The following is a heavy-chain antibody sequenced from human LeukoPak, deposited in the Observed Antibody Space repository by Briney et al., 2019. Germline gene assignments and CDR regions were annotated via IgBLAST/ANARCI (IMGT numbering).Heavy chain of an antibody. D-gene: IGHD3-10*01. Sequence: PGGSLRLSCAASGFTFSSYAMSWVRQAPGKGLEWVSGISGSGGSTYYADSVKGRFTISRDNSKNTLYLQMNSLRAEDTAVYYCAKDSTRTEVSGVWGQGTLVTVSS. J-gene: IGHJ4*02. V-gene: IGHV3-23*01. CDR1: GFTFSSYA. CDR2: ISGSGGST. CDR3: AKDSTRTEVSGV.